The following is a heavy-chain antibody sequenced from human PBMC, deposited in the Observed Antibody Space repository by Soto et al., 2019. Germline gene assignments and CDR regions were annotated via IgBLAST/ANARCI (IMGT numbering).Heavy chain of an antibody. V-gene: IGHV4-34*01. CDR3: ARGRVEATPFDY. CDR1: GGSFSGYY. D-gene: IGHD1-26*01. CDR2: INHSGST. Sequence: QVQLQQWGAGLLKPSETLSLTCAVYGGSFSGYYWSWIRQPPGKGLEWIGEINHSGSTNYNPSLKSRVTISVDTSKNQFSLKLSSVTAADTAVYYCARGRVEATPFDYWGQGTLVTVSS. J-gene: IGHJ4*02.